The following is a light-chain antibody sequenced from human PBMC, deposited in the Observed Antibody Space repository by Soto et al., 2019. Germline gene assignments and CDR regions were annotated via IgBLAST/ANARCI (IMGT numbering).Light chain of an antibody. Sequence: TVLTQSPGTLSLSPGERVTLSCRASQSVSSNYLAWYQQKPGQTPRLLIYGASSRATGIPDRFSGSGSGTDFTLTISRLEPEDFAVYYCQQYGSSALTFGGGTK. CDR3: QQYGSSALT. J-gene: IGKJ4*01. CDR2: GAS. CDR1: QSVSSNY. V-gene: IGKV3-20*01.